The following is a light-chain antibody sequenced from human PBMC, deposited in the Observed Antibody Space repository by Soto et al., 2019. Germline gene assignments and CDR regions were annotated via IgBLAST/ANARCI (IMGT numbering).Light chain of an antibody. J-gene: IGKJ1*01. CDR2: DAS. CDR1: QSVSSF. CDR3: QQRSTWPPWT. Sequence: EIVLTQSPATLSLSPGERATLSCRASQSVSSFLAWYQQKPGQAPRLLIYDASNRATGIPARFSGSGSATDFTLTISSLEPEDFAVYYCQQRSTWPPWTFGQGTKVEIK. V-gene: IGKV3-11*01.